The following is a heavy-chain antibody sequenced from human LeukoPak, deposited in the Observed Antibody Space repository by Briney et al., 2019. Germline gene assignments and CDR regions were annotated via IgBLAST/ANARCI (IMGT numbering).Heavy chain of an antibody. CDR3: AKAIAAAGFDY. D-gene: IGHD6-13*01. CDR2: IRYDGGNK. J-gene: IGHJ4*02. Sequence: GGSLRLSCAASGFTFSSYGMHWVRQAPGKGLEWVAFIRYDGGNKYYADSVKGRFTISRDNSKNTLYLQMNSLRAEDTAVYYCAKAIAAAGFDYWGQGTLVIVSS. CDR1: GFTFSSYG. V-gene: IGHV3-30*02.